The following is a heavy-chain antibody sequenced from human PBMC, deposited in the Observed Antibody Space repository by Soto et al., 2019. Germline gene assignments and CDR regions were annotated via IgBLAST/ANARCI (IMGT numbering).Heavy chain of an antibody. D-gene: IGHD3-3*01. CDR1: GGTLSSYC. CDR3: ARESGGVEGYYYYGMDV. V-gene: IGHV1-69*01. J-gene: IGHJ6*02. CDR2: LIPIFGTA. Sequence: GASLKVSCQASGGTLSSYCISWVRKAPGQGLEWMGGLIPIFGTANYAQKFQGRVTITADESTSTAYMELSSLTSEDTAVYYCARESGGVEGYYYYGMDVWGQGTTVTVSS.